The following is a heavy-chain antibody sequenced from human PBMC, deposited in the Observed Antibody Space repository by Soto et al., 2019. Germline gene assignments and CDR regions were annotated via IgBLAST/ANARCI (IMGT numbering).Heavy chain of an antibody. Sequence: GRTLGNPNHTLTLTCTFSGFSLSTSVVGVGWIRQPPGKALEWLALIYWNDDKRYSPSLKSRLTITKDTSKNQVVLTMTNMDPVDTAKYYCAHRQGEMVVDYWGQGTLVTVYS. J-gene: IGHJ4*02. CDR3: AHRQGEMVVDY. CDR2: IYWNDDK. V-gene: IGHV2-5*01. CDR1: GFSLSTSVVG. D-gene: IGHD3-10*01.